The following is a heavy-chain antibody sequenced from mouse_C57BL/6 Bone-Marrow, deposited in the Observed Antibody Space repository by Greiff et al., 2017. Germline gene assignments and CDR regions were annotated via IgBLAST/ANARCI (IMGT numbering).Heavy chain of an antibody. D-gene: IGHD1-2*01. V-gene: IGHV1-80*01. CDR1: GYAFSSYW. J-gene: IGHJ3*01. CDR3: ARLGYYGPWFAY. Sequence: QVQLQQSGAELVKPGASVKISCKASGYAFSSYWMNWVKQRPGKGLGWIGQIYPGDGDTNYNGKFKGKATLTADKSSSTAYMQLSSLTSEDSAVYFCARLGYYGPWFAYWGQGTLVTVSA. CDR2: IYPGDGDT.